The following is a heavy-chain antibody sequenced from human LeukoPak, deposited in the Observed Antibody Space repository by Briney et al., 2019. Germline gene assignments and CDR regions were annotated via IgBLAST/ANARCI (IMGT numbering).Heavy chain of an antibody. CDR2: INHSGST. CDR1: GFTFSSYA. D-gene: IGHD3-3*01. V-gene: IGHV4-34*01. J-gene: IGHJ4*02. Sequence: GSLRLSCAASGFTFSSYAMSWVRQAPGKGLEWIGEINHSGSTNYNPSLKSRVIISLDTSKNQFSLKLSSVTAADTAVYYCARGLEWRPGTFDYWGQGTLVTVSS. CDR3: ARGLEWRPGTFDY.